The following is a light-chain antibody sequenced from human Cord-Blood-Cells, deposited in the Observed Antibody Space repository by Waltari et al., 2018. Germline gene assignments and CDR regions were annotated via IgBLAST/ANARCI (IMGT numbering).Light chain of an antibody. V-gene: IGLV2-14*01. Sequence: QSALTQPASVSGSPGQSIPISCTVTSSDVGGSNYVSWYQQPPGKAPKLMIYDVSKRPSGVSNRFSGSKSGNTASLTISGLQAEDEADYYCSSYTSSSTLWVFGGGTKLTVL. CDR1: SSDVGGSNY. J-gene: IGLJ3*02. CDR2: DVS. CDR3: SSYTSSSTLWV.